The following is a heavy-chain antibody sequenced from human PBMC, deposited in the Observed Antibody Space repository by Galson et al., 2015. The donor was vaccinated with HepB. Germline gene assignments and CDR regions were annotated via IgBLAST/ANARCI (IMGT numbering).Heavy chain of an antibody. CDR1: GGTFSSYA. D-gene: IGHD5-18*01. CDR2: IIPIFGTA. V-gene: IGHV1-69*06. CDR3: ARGGCSYGYGVFDY. Sequence: SVKVSCKASGGTFSSYAISWVRQAPGQGLEWMGGIIPIFGTANYAQKFQGRVTITADKSTSTAYMELSSLRSEDTAVYYCARGGCSYGYGVFDYWGQGTLVTVSS. J-gene: IGHJ4*02.